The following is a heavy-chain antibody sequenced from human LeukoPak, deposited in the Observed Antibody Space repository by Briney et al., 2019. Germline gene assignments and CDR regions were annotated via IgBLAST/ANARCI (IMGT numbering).Heavy chain of an antibody. Sequence: SETLSLTCTVSGGSISSYYWSWIRQPPGKGLEWIGYIYYSGSTNYNPSLKSRVTISVDTSKNQFSLKLSSVTAADTAVYYCARECSTSCVDAFDIWGQGTMVTVSS. CDR1: GGSISSYY. J-gene: IGHJ3*02. V-gene: IGHV4-59*01. CDR2: IYYSGST. CDR3: ARECSTSCVDAFDI. D-gene: IGHD2-2*01.